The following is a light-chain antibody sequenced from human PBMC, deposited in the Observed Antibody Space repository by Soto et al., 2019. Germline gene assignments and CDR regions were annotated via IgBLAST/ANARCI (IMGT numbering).Light chain of an antibody. V-gene: IGLV2-14*01. J-gene: IGLJ2*01. Sequence: QSVLTQPASVSVSPGQSITISCTGTSSDVGGYNYVSWYQQHPGKAPKLMIYDVSNRPSGVSNRFSGSKSGNTASLTISGLKAEDEADYYCSSYTSSRTPYVVFGGGTKLTVL. CDR1: SSDVGGYNY. CDR2: DVS. CDR3: SSYTSSRTPYVV.